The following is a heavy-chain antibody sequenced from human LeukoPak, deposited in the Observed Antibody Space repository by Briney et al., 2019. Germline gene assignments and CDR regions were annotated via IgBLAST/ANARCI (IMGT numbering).Heavy chain of an antibody. CDR2: ISSSSSYI. Sequence: GGSLRLSCAASGFTFSRHSINWVRQAPGKGLEWVSSISSSSSYIYYADSVKGRFTISRDNAKNSLYLQMNSLRAEDTAVYYCAKDKGTYSSSWCFDYWGQGTLVTVSS. V-gene: IGHV3-21*01. CDR1: GFTFSRHS. CDR3: AKDKGTYSSSWCFDY. D-gene: IGHD6-13*01. J-gene: IGHJ4*02.